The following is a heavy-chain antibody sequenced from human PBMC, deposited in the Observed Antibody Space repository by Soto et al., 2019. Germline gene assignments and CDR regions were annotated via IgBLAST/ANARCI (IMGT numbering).Heavy chain of an antibody. D-gene: IGHD4-17*01. CDR2: IYYSGST. CDR3: ARAMLPSTTVVTPDFDY. V-gene: IGHV4-31*03. J-gene: IGHJ4*02. Sequence: PSETLSLTCTVSGGSISSGGYYWSWIRQHPGKGLEWIGYIYYSGSTYYNPSLKSRVTISVDTSKNQFSLKLSSVTAADTAVYXCARAMLPSTTVVTPDFDYWGQGTLVTVSS. CDR1: GGSISSGGYY.